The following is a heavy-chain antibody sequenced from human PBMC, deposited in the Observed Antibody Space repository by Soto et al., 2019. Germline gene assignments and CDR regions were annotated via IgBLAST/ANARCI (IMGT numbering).Heavy chain of an antibody. Sequence: ASVKVSCKASGYTFTSYAMHWVRQAPGQRLEWMGWINAGNGNTKYSQKFQGRVTITRETSASTAYMELSSLRSEDTAVYYCARDQEREIQLWFAFDIWGQGTMVTVSS. CDR1: GYTFTSYA. CDR3: ARDQEREIQLWFAFDI. V-gene: IGHV1-3*01. D-gene: IGHD5-18*01. J-gene: IGHJ3*02. CDR2: INAGNGNT.